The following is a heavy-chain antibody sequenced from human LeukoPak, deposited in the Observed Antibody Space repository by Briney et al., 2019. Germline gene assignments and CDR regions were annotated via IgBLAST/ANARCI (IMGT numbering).Heavy chain of an antibody. J-gene: IGHJ4*02. CDR3: AKVRYYYDSSGYSRGGYFDY. D-gene: IGHD3-22*01. CDR1: GFTFSSYA. Sequence: GGSLRLSCAASGFTFSSYAMSWVRQAPGKGLEWVSAISGSGGSTYYADSVKGRFTISRDNSKNTLYLQMNSLRAEDTAVYYCAKVRYYYDSSGYSRGGYFDYWGQGTLGTVSS. V-gene: IGHV3-23*01. CDR2: ISGSGGST.